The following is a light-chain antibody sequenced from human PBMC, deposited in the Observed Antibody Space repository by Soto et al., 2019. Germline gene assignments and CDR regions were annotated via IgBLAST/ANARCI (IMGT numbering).Light chain of an antibody. V-gene: IGKV1-12*01. CDR3: QQANSFPFT. CDR2: AAS. J-gene: IGKJ5*01. CDR1: QSVSIW. Sequence: DIHLTQSPSTLSTSLTRRIPIXRRASQSVSIWLAWYRQKPGKAPKLLIYAASSLQSGVPSRFSGSGSGTDFTLTISSLQPEDFATYYCQQANSFPFTFGQGTRLEI.